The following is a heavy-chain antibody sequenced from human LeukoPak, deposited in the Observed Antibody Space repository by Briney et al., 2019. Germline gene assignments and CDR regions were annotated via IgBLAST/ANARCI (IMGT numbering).Heavy chain of an antibody. V-gene: IGHV4-59*01. CDR1: GGSISSYY. CDR3: AREGSYCDSSGYYQGAFDI. Sequence: SETLSLTCTVSGGSISSYYWSWIRQPPGKGLEWIGYIYYSGSTNYNPSLKSRVTISVDTSKNQFSLKLSSVTAADTAVYYCAREGSYCDSSGYYQGAFDIWGQGTMVTVSS. J-gene: IGHJ3*02. CDR2: IYYSGST. D-gene: IGHD3-22*01.